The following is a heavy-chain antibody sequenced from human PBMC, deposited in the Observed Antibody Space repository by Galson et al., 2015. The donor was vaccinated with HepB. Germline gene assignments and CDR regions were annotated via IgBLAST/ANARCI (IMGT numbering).Heavy chain of an antibody. CDR2: ISYDGSNK. Sequence: SLRLSCAASGFTFSSYAMHWVRQAPGKGLEWVAVISYDGSNKYYADSVKGRFTISRDNSKNTLYLQMNSLRAEDTAVYYCARDPDGYLYMDYWGQGTLVTVSS. J-gene: IGHJ4*02. V-gene: IGHV3-30*04. CDR3: ARDPDGYLYMDY. D-gene: IGHD5-24*01. CDR1: GFTFSSYA.